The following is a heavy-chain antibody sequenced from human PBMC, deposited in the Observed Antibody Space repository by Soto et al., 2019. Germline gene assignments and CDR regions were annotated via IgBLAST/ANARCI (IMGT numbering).Heavy chain of an antibody. CDR3: ARVTLGANDGMDV. CDR1: GFPFSSYA. V-gene: IGHV3-64*01. CDR2: ISSNGGST. Sequence: EVQLVESGGGLVQPGGSLRLSCAASGFPFSSYAMPWVRQAPGKGLEYVSAISSNGGSTYYANSVKGRFTISRENSKSTLYVQMGSLIAEDMAVYYCARVTLGANDGMDVWGQGTTVTGS. D-gene: IGHD1-26*01. J-gene: IGHJ6*02.